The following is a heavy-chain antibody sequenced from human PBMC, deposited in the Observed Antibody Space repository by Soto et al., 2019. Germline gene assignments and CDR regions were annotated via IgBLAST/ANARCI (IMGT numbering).Heavy chain of an antibody. CDR1: GHSITSGYS. CDR3: ARGDFSRMTCRYPYYCGVDV. Sequence: SETLSLTCAVSGHSITSGYSWGWIRQPPGKGLEWIASVSHSGGTYYNPSLRSRVTISLDTSKKQFSLRLDSVTAADTAVYYCARGDFSRMTCRYPYYCGVDVWGQGTTVTVSS. V-gene: IGHV4-38-2*01. J-gene: IGHJ6*02. CDR2: VSHSGGT. D-gene: IGHD2-2*01.